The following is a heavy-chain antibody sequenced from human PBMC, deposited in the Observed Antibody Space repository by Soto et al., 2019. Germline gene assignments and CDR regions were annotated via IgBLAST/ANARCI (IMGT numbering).Heavy chain of an antibody. CDR2: FTSPGVT. J-gene: IGHJ4*02. CDR3: AKREARTGSYFD. Sequence: EVQLLESGGGLVQPGGSLRLSCEASGFTIINYAMTWLRQAPGQGLEWVSTFTSPGVTDYADSVKGRFTISRDTSKNTLFLQMNSLRAEDTAVYYCAKREARTGSYFDWGQGTLVTVSP. D-gene: IGHD1-26*01. V-gene: IGHV3-23*01. CDR1: GFTIINYA.